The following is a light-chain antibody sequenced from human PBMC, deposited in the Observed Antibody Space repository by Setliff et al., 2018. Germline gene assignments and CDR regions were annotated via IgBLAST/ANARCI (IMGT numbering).Light chain of an antibody. V-gene: IGLV2-14*01. CDR3: SSYTSSSTPLDV. CDR1: SSDVGGYNY. CDR2: DVS. J-gene: IGLJ1*01. Sequence: QSVLTQPASVSGSPGQSITISCTGTSSDVGGYNYVSWYQQHPGKAPKLMIYDVSNRPSGVSNRFSGSKSGNTASLTISGLQAEDEADYYCSSYTSSSTPLDVFGTGTKVNVL.